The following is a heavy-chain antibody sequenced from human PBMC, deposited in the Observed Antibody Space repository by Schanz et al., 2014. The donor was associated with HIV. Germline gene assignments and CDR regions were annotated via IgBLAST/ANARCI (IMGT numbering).Heavy chain of an antibody. Sequence: EVQLVESGGGSVQPGRSLRLSCEASGFRFDDCAMHWVRQVPEKGLEWVSGISWSGRNRGYADSVRGRFTISRDNAKNSLYLQMNSLRAEDTALYFCAKSEGSLWFGELPSGFDLWGRGIVVTVSS. D-gene: IGHD3-10*01. J-gene: IGHJ2*01. CDR1: GFRFDDCA. CDR3: AKSEGSLWFGELPSGFDL. V-gene: IGHV3-9*01. CDR2: ISWSGRNR.